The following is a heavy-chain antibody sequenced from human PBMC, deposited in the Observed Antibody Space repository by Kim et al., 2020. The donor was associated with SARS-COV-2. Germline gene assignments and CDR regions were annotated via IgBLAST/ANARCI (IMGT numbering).Heavy chain of an antibody. CDR1: GFTFSSYE. Sequence: GGSLRLSCAASGFTFSSYEMNWVRQAPGKGLEWVSYISSSGSTIYYADSVKGRFTISRDNAKNSLYLQMNSLRAEDTAVYYCAREPNYFWSGGWDYWGQGTLVTVSS. V-gene: IGHV3-48*03. CDR2: ISSSGSTI. J-gene: IGHJ4*02. D-gene: IGHD3-3*01. CDR3: AREPNYFWSGGWDY.